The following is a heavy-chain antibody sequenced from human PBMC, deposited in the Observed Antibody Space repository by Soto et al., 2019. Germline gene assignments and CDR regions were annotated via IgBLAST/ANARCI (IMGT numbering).Heavy chain of an antibody. V-gene: IGHV4-34*01. CDR2: INHSGST. D-gene: IGHD3-16*01. CDR3: ARVLRKDYYYYRIDV. Sequence: SETLSLTCAVYGGSFSGYYWSWIRQPPGKGLEWIGEINHSGSTNYNPSLKSRVTISVDTSKNQFSLKLSSVTAADTAVYYCARVLRKDYYYYRIDVRGQGTTVTVSS. CDR1: GGSFSGYY. J-gene: IGHJ6*02.